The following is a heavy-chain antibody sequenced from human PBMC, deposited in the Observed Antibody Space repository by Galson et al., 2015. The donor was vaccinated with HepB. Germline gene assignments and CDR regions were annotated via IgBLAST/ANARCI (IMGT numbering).Heavy chain of an antibody. CDR3: AKDVIAVAGPGDY. V-gene: IGHV3-30*18. CDR2: ISYDGSNK. J-gene: IGHJ4*02. D-gene: IGHD6-19*01. Sequence: SLRLSCAASGFAFSSYGMHWVRQAPGKGLEWVAVISYDGSNKYYADSVKGRFTISRDNSKNTLYLQMNSLRAEDTAVYYCAKDVIAVAGPGDYWGQGTLVTVSS. CDR1: GFAFSSYG.